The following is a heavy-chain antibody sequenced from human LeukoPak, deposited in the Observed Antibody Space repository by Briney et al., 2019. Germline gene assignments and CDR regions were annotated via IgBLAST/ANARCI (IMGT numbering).Heavy chain of an antibody. CDR1: GGTFSSYA. CDR3: ALGYSNLYYYYMDV. V-gene: IGHV1-69*01. D-gene: IGHD4-11*01. J-gene: IGHJ6*03. CDR2: IIPIFGTA. Sequence: SVKVSCKASGGTFSSYAISWVRQAPGQGLEWMGGIIPIFGTANYAQKFQGRVTITADESTSTAYMELCSLRSEDTAVYYCALGYSNLYYYYMDVWGKGTTVTVSS.